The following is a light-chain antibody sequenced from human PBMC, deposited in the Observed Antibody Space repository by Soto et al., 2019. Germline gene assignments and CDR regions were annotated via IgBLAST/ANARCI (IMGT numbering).Light chain of an antibody. CDR2: GAS. J-gene: IGKJ2*01. V-gene: IGKV3-20*01. CDR1: QSVSSSY. CDR3: QQYGSSPTYT. Sequence: EIVLTQSPGTLSLSPGERATLSCRASQSVSSSYLAWYQQKPGQAPRHLIYGASSRGTGIPDRFSGSGSGTDFTLTISRLEPEDFAVYYCQQYGSSPTYTFGQGTKLEIK.